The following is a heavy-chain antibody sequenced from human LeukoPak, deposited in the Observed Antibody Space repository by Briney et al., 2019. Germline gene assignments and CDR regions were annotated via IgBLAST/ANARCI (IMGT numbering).Heavy chain of an antibody. J-gene: IGHJ4*02. Sequence: PSQTLSLTCTVSGSSISSGGYYWSWIRQHPGKGLVWIGYIYYSGSTYYNPSLKSRVTISVDTSKNQFSLKLSSVTAADTAVYYCARDSGNYYDSSGLVFDYWGQGTLVTVSS. CDR2: IYYSGST. D-gene: IGHD3-22*01. CDR1: GSSISSGGYY. CDR3: ARDSGNYYDSSGLVFDY. V-gene: IGHV4-31*03.